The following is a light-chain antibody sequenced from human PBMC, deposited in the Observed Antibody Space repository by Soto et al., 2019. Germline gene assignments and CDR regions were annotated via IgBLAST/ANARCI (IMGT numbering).Light chain of an antibody. CDR2: DVA. J-gene: IGKJ4*01. CDR1: QSIDRW. V-gene: IGKV1-5*01. CDR3: QQYNSYPLT. Sequence: DIQMTQSPSTLSASVGDRVTITCRASQSIDRWLAWYQQRPGRAPKLLIYDVANLETGVPSRFSGSGSETEFTLTISSLQPDDFAIYYRQQYNSYPLTFGGGTKVEIK.